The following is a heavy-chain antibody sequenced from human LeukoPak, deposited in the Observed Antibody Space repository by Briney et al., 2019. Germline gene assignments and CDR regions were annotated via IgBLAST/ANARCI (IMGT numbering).Heavy chain of an antibody. CDR2: IYSGGST. CDR1: GFTVSSNY. J-gene: IGHJ4*02. Sequence: GGSLRLSCAASGFTVSSNYMSWVRQAPGKGLEWVSVIYSGGSTYYADSVKGRFTISRDNSKNTLYLQMNSLRAEDTAVYYCTSTSVYYYGSGSYLGYWGQGTLVTVSS. D-gene: IGHD3-10*01. CDR3: TSTSVYYYGSGSYLGY. V-gene: IGHV3-53*01.